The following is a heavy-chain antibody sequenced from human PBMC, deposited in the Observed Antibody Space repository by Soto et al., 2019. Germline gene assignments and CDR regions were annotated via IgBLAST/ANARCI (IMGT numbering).Heavy chain of an antibody. CDR2: VSYRGST. CDR1: GDSITDYF. J-gene: IGHJ4*02. CDR3: VRGDAEVWEVKY. V-gene: IGHV4-59*01. D-gene: IGHD1-26*01. Sequence: SETLSLTCTVSGDSITDYFSGWFRQPPGKGLEWIGHVSYRGSTHYNHSLRSRATISVDASKNQFSMKMRSVTAADTAVYYCVRGDAEVWEVKYWGQGIRVTV.